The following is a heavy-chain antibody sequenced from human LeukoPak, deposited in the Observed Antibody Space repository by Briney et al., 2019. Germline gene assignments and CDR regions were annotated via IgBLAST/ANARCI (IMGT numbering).Heavy chain of an antibody. V-gene: IGHV3-21*01. CDR1: GFTFSSYS. Sequence: GGSLRLSCAASGFTFSSYSMNWVRQAPGKGLEWVSSISSSSSYIYYADSVKGRFTISRDNAKNSLYLQMNTLRAEDTAVYYCARDTVTTGFDPWGQGTLVTVSS. CDR2: ISSSSSYI. J-gene: IGHJ5*02. CDR3: ARDTVTTGFDP. D-gene: IGHD4-11*01.